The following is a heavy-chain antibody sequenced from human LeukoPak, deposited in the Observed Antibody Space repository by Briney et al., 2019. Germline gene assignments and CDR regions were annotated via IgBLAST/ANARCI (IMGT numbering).Heavy chain of an antibody. CDR1: GGSISSYY. V-gene: IGHV4-59*01. CDR2: IYYSGST. J-gene: IGHJ4*02. Sequence: SETLSLTCTVSGGSISSYYWSWIRQPPGKGLEWIRYIYYSGSTNYNPSLKSRVTISVDTSKNQFSLKLSSVTAADTAVYYCAREVTALGVFDYWGQGTLVTVSS. D-gene: IGHD3-16*01. CDR3: AREVTALGVFDY.